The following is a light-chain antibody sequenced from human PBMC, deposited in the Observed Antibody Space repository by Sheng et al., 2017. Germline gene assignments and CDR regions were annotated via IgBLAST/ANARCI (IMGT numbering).Light chain of an antibody. CDR1: QDISNY. CDR2: DAS. V-gene: IGKV1-33*01. Sequence: DTQMTQSPSSLSASVGDRVTITCQASQDISNYLNWYQQKAGKAPKLLIYDASNLEAGVPSRFSGSGSGTDFTFSISSLQPEDIATYYCQQYDNLPWTFGQGTKVEIK. J-gene: IGKJ1*01. CDR3: QQYDNLPWT.